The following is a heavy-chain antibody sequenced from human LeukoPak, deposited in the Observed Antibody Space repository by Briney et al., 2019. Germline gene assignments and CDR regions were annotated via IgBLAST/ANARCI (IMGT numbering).Heavy chain of an antibody. CDR1: GFTFSSYW. J-gene: IGHJ4*02. CDR3: ARVSGYSYGLAN. Sequence: GGSLRLSCAASGFTFSSYWMTWVRQAPGKGLEWVANIKRDGSEKFYVDSVKGRFTISRDNAKNSLYLQMNSLRAEDTAVYYCARVSGYSYGLANWGQGTLVTVSS. D-gene: IGHD5-18*01. V-gene: IGHV3-7*04. CDR2: IKRDGSEK.